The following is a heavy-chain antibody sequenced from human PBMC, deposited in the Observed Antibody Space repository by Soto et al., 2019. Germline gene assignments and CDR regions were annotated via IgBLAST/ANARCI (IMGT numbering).Heavy chain of an antibody. J-gene: IGHJ4*02. CDR2: MYYSGSS. CDR1: GGSISSRTFW. CDR3: ARHPRDDYNFGGSGIFDY. Sequence: QLQLQESGPGLVKPSETLSLTCSVSGGSISSRTFWWAWIRQPPGKGLEWLGDMYYSGSSYSSPSLKSRVTLSVDTSKNQLSLKLNSVTAADTAVYYCARHPRDDYNFGGSGIFDYSGQGTLVTVSS. D-gene: IGHD4-4*01. V-gene: IGHV4-39*01.